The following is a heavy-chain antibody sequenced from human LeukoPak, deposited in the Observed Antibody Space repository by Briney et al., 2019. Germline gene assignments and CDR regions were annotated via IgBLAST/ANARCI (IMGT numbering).Heavy chain of an antibody. CDR3: ANGDCRGGRCSSGAY. J-gene: IGHJ4*02. CDR1: GFDFRNYG. CDR2: TRDDGSKN. V-gene: IGHV3-30*02. D-gene: IGHD2-21*01. Sequence: GGSLTVSCAASGFDFRNYGMHWVRQAPGKGLEWLAYTRDDGSKNLYGGSVKGRFTIFRDNSKSTLYLQMNSLRREDTAVYYCANGDCRGGRCSSGAYWGQGTLVTVSS.